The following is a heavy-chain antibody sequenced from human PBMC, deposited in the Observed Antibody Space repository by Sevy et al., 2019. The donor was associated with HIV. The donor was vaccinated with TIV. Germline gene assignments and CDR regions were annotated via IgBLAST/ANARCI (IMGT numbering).Heavy chain of an antibody. CDR2: ITGSSNYI. CDR3: ARDFPVGTTSTFDY. J-gene: IGHJ4*02. D-gene: IGHD1-26*01. Sequence: GGSLSLSCAASGFTFSNYNMNWVRQAPGKGLEWVSSITGSSNYIYYADSLKGRFTASRDNAKNSLYLQMNSLRAEDTAVYYCARDFPVGTTSTFDYWGQGTLVTVSS. V-gene: IGHV3-21*01. CDR1: GFTFSNYN.